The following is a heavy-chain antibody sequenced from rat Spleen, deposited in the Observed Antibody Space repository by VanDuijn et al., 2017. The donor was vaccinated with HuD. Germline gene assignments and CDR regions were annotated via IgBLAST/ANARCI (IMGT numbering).Heavy chain of an antibody. CDR2: ISYEGSST. J-gene: IGHJ2*01. V-gene: IGHV5-22*01. Sequence: EVQLVESGGGLVQPGRSMKLSCAASGFTFSDYYMAWVRQAPKKGLEWVASISYEGSSTYYPDSVKGRFTISRDNAKSTLYLQMNSLRSEDTATYYCTQLGHWGQGVMVTVSS. CDR1: GFTFSDYY. CDR3: TQLGH. D-gene: IGHD5-1*01.